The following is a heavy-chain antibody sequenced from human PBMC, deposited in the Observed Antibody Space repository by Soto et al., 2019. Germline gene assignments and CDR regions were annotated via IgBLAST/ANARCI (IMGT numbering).Heavy chain of an antibody. CDR3: ARSRGCSYGLYWFDP. D-gene: IGHD5-18*01. J-gene: IGHJ5*02. V-gene: IGHV4-39*01. CDR1: GGSISSSSYY. Sequence: SETLSLTCTVSGGSISSSSYYWGWIRQPPGKGLEWIGSIYYSGSTYYNPSLKSRVTISVDTSKNQFSLKLSSVTAADTAVYYCARSRGCSYGLYWFDPWGQGTLVTVSS. CDR2: IYYSGST.